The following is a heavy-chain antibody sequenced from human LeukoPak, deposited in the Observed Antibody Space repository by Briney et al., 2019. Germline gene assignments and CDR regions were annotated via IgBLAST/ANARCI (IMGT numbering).Heavy chain of an antibody. CDR2: ISGSGGST. V-gene: IGHV3-23*01. CDR1: GFTFSSYA. Sequence: GGSLRLSCAASGFTFSSYAMSWVRQAPGKGLEWVSAISGSGGSTYYADSVKGRFTISRDNSKNTLYLQMNSLRPEDTAVYYCAKDGSGDYYFDYWGQGTLVTVSS. CDR3: AKDGSGDYYFDY. D-gene: IGHD3-10*01. J-gene: IGHJ4*02.